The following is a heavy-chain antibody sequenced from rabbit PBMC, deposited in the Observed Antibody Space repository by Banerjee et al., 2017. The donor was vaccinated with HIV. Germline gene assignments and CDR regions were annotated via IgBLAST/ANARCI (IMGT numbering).Heavy chain of an antibody. Sequence: QSLEESGGDLVKPGASLTLTCTASGIDFSSNYYMCWVRQAPGKGLEWIACIYTGDSGNTYYASWVNGRFTISKTSSTTVTLQMTSLTAADTATYFCARGWSLWGQGTLVTVS. CDR3: ARGWSL. V-gene: IGHV1S40*01. CDR1: GIDFSSNYY. CDR2: IYTGDSGNT. J-gene: IGHJ4*01.